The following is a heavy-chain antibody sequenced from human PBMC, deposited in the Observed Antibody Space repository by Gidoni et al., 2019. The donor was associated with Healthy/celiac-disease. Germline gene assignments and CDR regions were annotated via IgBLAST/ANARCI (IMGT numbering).Heavy chain of an antibody. CDR2: ISSSSSYI. Sequence: EVQLVESGGGLVKPGGSLRLSCAASGFTFSSYSMNWVRPAPGKGLEWVSSISSSSSYIYYADSVKGRFTISRDNAKNSLYLQMNSLRAEDTAVYYCARPLGSSWEGDAFDIWGQGTMVTVSS. CDR3: ARPLGSSWEGDAFDI. V-gene: IGHV3-21*01. CDR1: GFTFSSYS. J-gene: IGHJ3*02. D-gene: IGHD6-13*01.